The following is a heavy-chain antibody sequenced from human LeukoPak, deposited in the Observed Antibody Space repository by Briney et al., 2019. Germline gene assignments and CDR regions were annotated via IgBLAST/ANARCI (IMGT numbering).Heavy chain of an antibody. Sequence: PSETLSLTCAVYGGSFSGYYWSWIRQPPGKGLEWIGEINHSGSTNYNPSLKSRVTISVDTSKNQFSLKLSSVTAADTAVYYCARGSEEYYYDSSGYHDYWGQGTLVTVSS. CDR3: ARGSEEYYYDSSGYHDY. V-gene: IGHV4-34*01. J-gene: IGHJ4*02. CDR2: INHSGST. CDR1: GGSFSGYY. D-gene: IGHD3-22*01.